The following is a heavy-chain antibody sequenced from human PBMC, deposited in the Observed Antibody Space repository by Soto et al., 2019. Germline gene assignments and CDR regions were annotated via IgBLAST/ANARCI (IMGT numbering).Heavy chain of an antibody. J-gene: IGHJ6*03. CDR3: ARHRRVYYYYYYMDV. D-gene: IGHD6-13*01. CDR2: IYYSGST. CDR1: GGSISSSSYY. Sequence: LSETLSLTCTVSGGSISSSSYYWGWIRQPPGKGLEWIGYIYYSGSTYYNPSLKSRVTISVDTSKNQFSLKLSSVTAADTAVYYCARHRRVYYYYYYMDVWGKGTTVTVSS. V-gene: IGHV4-39*01.